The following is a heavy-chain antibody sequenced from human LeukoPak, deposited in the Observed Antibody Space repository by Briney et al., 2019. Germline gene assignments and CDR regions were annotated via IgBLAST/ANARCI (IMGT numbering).Heavy chain of an antibody. CDR2: VSFDGSNK. V-gene: IGHV3-30*18. D-gene: IGHD1-1*01. CDR3: AKIRSVGTGDAFDI. Sequence: GGSLRLSCAASGFTFSSYGMHWVRQTPDKGLEWVAIVSFDGSNKYYVDSVKGRFTISRDNSKNTLYLQMNSLRAEDTSMYYCAKIRSVGTGDAFDIWGQGTMVTVSS. CDR1: GFTFSSYG. J-gene: IGHJ3*02.